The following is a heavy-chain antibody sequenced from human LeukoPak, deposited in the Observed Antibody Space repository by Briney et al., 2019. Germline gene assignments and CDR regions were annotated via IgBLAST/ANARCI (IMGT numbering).Heavy chain of an antibody. CDR2: IYYSGST. CDR1: GGSISSSSYY. CDR3: ARVDTAMVTGVDY. D-gene: IGHD5-18*01. V-gene: IGHV4-39*07. Sequence: SETLSLTCTVSGGSISSSSYYWGWIRQPPGKGLEWIGSIYYSGSTYYNPSLKSRVTISVDTSKNQFSLKLSSVTAADTAVYYCARVDTAMVTGVDYWGQGTLVTVSS. J-gene: IGHJ4*02.